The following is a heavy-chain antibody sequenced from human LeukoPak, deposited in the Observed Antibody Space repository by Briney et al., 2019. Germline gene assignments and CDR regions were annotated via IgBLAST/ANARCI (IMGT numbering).Heavy chain of an antibody. J-gene: IGHJ4*02. CDR3: ARGLGANPPGGY. D-gene: IGHD1-26*01. CDR1: GVSISGYY. CDR2: IYDSGST. Sequence: SETLSLTCSVSGVSISGYYWSWIRQPPGKGLEWIGYIYDSGSTNYNPSLKSRVTISADTSKNQFSLKLSSVTAADTAVYYCARGLGANPPGGYWGQGTLVTVSS. V-gene: IGHV4-59*12.